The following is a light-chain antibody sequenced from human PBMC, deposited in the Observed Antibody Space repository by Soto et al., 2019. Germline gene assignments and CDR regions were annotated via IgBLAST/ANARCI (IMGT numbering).Light chain of an antibody. J-gene: IGKJ4*01. CDR1: QNVKTR. V-gene: IGKV3-15*01. CDR3: QQYDEWPLT. Sequence: EKVMTQSPATLSVSPGERATLSCRASQNVKTRLAWYQQKPGQAPRLLIYDAFTRATGIPARISGSASGKGFTLTISSLQSEDFAVYYCQQYDEWPLTFGGGTKVEIK. CDR2: DAF.